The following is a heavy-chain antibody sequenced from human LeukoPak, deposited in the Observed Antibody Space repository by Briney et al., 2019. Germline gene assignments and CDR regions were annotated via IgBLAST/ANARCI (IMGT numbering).Heavy chain of an antibody. CDR2: ISISSGTI. V-gene: IGHV3-48*01. Sequence: GGSLRLSCAASGFAFSSHSMNWVRQAPGKGLEWVSYISISSGTIYYADSVKGRFTISRDNSKNTLYLQMNSLRAEDTAVYYCANVGSLAAMGYYYYYMDVWGKGTTVTVSS. J-gene: IGHJ6*03. D-gene: IGHD2-2*01. CDR1: GFAFSSHS. CDR3: ANVGSLAAMGYYYYYMDV.